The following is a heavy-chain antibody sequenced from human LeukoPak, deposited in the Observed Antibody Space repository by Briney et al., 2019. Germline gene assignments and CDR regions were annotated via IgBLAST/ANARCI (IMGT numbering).Heavy chain of an antibody. CDR1: GFIFSNYG. Sequence: GGSLRLSCAASGFIFSNYGTHWVRQAPGKGLEWVAVIWYDGSNKYYADSVKGRFTISRDNSKSALYLQMNSLRAEDTAVYYCAREKTSGVLDPWGQGTLVTVSS. V-gene: IGHV3-33*01. CDR2: IWYDGSNK. D-gene: IGHD6-19*01. CDR3: AREKTSGVLDP. J-gene: IGHJ5*02.